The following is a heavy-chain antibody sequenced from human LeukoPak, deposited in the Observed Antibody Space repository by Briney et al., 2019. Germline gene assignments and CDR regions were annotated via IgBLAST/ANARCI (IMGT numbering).Heavy chain of an antibody. Sequence: PGRSLRLSCAASGFTFSSYGMHWVRQAPGKGLEWVAVISYDGSNKYYADSVKGRFIISRDNSKNTLYLQMNSLRVEDTAVYYCAKGSSSWRDYYYFDYWGQGTLVTVSS. V-gene: IGHV3-30*18. J-gene: IGHJ4*02. CDR2: ISYDGSNK. CDR1: GFTFSSYG. CDR3: AKGSSSWRDYYYFDY. D-gene: IGHD6-13*01.